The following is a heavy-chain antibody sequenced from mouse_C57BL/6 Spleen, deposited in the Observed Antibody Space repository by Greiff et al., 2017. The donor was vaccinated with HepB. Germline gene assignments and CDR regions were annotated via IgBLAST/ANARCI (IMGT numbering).Heavy chain of an antibody. CDR3: ARGDGYAPYWYFDV. V-gene: IGHV1-47*01. CDR1: GYTFTTYP. Sequence: QVQLQQSGAELVKPGASVKMSCKASGYTFTTYPIEWMKQNHGKSLEWIGNFHPYNDDTKYNEKFKGKATLTVEKSSSTVYWVLSRLTSDDSAVYYCARGDGYAPYWYFDVWGTGTTVTVSS. CDR2: FHPYNDDT. J-gene: IGHJ1*03. D-gene: IGHD2-3*01.